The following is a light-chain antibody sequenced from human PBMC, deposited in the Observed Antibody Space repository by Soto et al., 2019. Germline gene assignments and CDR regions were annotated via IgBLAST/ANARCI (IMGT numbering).Light chain of an antibody. CDR2: EVT. V-gene: IGLV2-14*01. Sequence: QSVLTQPASVSGSPGQSITISCTGTRSDIGVYNYVSWYQQLPGKAPKLIICEVTNRPSGVSSRFSGSKSGNTASLTISGLRAEDEADYYCTSFTTTNIWVFGGGTKLTVL. J-gene: IGLJ3*02. CDR3: TSFTTTNIWV. CDR1: RSDIGVYNY.